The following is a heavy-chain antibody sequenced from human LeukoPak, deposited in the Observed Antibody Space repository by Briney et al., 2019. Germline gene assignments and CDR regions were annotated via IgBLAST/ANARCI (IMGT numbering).Heavy chain of an antibody. CDR3: ARLIVGDSSGP. V-gene: IGHV4-39*01. Sequence: SETLSLTCTVSGGSISSSGNYWGWIRQPPGKGLEWIGTIYYSGPTYYNPSLKSRVTISVDTSKNQFSLKVSSVTAADTAVYLCARLIVGDSSGPWGQGTLVTVSS. J-gene: IGHJ5*02. CDR1: GGSISSSGNY. D-gene: IGHD6-19*01. CDR2: IYYSGPT.